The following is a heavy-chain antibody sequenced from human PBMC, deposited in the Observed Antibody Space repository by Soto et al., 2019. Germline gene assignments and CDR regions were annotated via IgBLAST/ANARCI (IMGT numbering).Heavy chain of an antibody. CDR3: ARVDGVAAAGYGMDV. Sequence: QVQLVESGGGLVQPGRSLRLSCAASGFTFSSYGMHWVRQAPGKGLEWVAVIWYDGSNKYYADSVKGRFTISRDNSKNTLYLQMNSLRAEDTAVYYCARVDGVAAAGYGMDVWGQGTTVTVSS. J-gene: IGHJ6*02. D-gene: IGHD6-13*01. CDR1: GFTFSSYG. CDR2: IWYDGSNK. V-gene: IGHV3-33*01.